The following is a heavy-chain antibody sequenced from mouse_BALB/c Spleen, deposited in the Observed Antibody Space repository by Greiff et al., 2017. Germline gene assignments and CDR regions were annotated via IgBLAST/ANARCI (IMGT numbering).Heavy chain of an antibody. J-gene: IGHJ1*01. Sequence: EVKLVESGGDLVKPGGSLKLSCAASGFTFSSYGMSWVRQTPDKRLEWVATISSGGSYTYYPDSVKGRFTISRDNAKNTLYLQMSSLKSEDTAMYYCARQNGRRRLYWYCDVGGAGTTVTVSS. CDR1: GFTFSSYG. CDR2: ISSGGSYT. V-gene: IGHV5-6*01. CDR3: ARQNGRRRLYWYCDV.